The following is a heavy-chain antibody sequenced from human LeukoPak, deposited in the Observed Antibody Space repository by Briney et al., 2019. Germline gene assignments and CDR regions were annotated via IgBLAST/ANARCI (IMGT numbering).Heavy chain of an antibody. CDR3: TRDGGATMVRGVATYDS. V-gene: IGHV3-48*04. CDR2: ISGSSSTI. Sequence: GGSLRLSCAASGFSFSTSNMNWVRQAPGKGLEWVSYISGSSSTIYYADSVKGRFTISRDNAKNSLYLQMNSLRVDDTAVYYCTRDGGATMVRGVATYDSWGQGTLVTVSS. CDR1: GFSFSTSN. J-gene: IGHJ4*02. D-gene: IGHD3-10*01.